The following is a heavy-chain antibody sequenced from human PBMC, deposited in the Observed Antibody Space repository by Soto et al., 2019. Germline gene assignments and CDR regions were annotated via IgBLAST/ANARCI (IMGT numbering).Heavy chain of an antibody. V-gene: IGHV4-31*03. CDR2: IYYSGNT. Sequence: SMSLTCTVAGYSISSGGYYYSWIRQHPGEGLEWIGYIYYSGNTYYNPTLKSRVTISVATFKNQFSLKLSSVTAADTAVYYCARESRPYSRMTWFDPWGQGTLVTVSS. J-gene: IGHJ5*02. CDR1: GYSISSGGYY. CDR3: ARESRPYSRMTWFDP. D-gene: IGHD2-21*01.